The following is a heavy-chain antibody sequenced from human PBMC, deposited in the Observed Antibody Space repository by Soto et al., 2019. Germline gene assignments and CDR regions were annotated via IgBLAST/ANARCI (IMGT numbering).Heavy chain of an antibody. CDR2: IRSKTNNYAT. J-gene: IGHJ4*02. V-gene: IGHV3-73*02. D-gene: IGHD3-10*01. Sequence: EVQLVESGGGLVQPGGSLKLSCAASGFTFSGSAMHWVRQASGKGLEWVGRIRSKTNNYATAYAASLKGRFTISRDDSKNTAYLQLNILQTAATAVDYCTSHSPDDMIRCWGQGTLVSVSS. CDR1: GFTFSGSA. CDR3: TSHSPDDMIRC.